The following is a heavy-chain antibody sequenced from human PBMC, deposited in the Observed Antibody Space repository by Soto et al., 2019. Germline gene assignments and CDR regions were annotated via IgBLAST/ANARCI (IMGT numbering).Heavy chain of an antibody. CDR1: GFTFSGHG. D-gene: IGHD3-3*01. CDR2: ISYDGVNE. Sequence: GGSLRLSCAASGFTFSGHGMHWVRQAPGKGLEWVAVISYDGVNEFYADSVKGRFTISRDNSKDTLDLQMNSLRTEDTAVYYCAKCPGYDFWSWFDYWGQGIVVTVSS. V-gene: IGHV3-30*18. J-gene: IGHJ4*02. CDR3: AKCPGYDFWSWFDY.